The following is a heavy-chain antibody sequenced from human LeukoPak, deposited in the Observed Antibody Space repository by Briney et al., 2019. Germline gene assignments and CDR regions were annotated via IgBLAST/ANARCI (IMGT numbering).Heavy chain of an antibody. J-gene: IGHJ6*02. CDR3: AKESQYSSSWTYRYYYYGMDV. Sequence: GRSLRLSCAASGFTFSSYGMHWVRQTPGKGLEWVAVISYDGSNKYYADSVKGRFTISRDNSKNTLYLQMNSLRAEDTAVYYCAKESQYSSSWTYRYYYYGMDVWGQGTTVTASS. D-gene: IGHD6-13*01. V-gene: IGHV3-30*18. CDR2: ISYDGSNK. CDR1: GFTFSSYG.